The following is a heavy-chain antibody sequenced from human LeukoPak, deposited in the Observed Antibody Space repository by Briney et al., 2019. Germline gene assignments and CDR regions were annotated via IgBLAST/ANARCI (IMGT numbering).Heavy chain of an antibody. V-gene: IGHV4-39*02. CDR2: IYYSGNT. CDR1: GVSISSSNSY. J-gene: IGHJ5*02. D-gene: IGHD3-10*01. CDR3: AKDLLWFGEP. Sequence: PSETLSLTCTVSGVSISSSNSYWGWIRQPPGKGLEWIGSIYYSGNTYYNASLKSQVSISIDTSKNQFSLRLTSVTAADTAVYYCAKDLLWFGEPWGQGTLVTVSS.